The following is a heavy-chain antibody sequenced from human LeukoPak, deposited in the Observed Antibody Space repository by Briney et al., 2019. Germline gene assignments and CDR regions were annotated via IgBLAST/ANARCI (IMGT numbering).Heavy chain of an antibody. CDR2: IYAGGTT. D-gene: IGHD1-26*01. Sequence: EWVSVIYAGGTTYYADSVKGRFAISRDDSKSTAYLQMSSLRVEDTAVYYCARFMGASGFDYWGQGTLVTVSS. J-gene: IGHJ4*02. V-gene: IGHV3-66*01. CDR3: ARFMGASGFDY.